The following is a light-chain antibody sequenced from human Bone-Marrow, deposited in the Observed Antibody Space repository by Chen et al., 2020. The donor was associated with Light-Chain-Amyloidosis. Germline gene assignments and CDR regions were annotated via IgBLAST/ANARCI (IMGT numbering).Light chain of an antibody. CDR2: EDT. Sequence: QSALTQPASVSGSPGQSITISCTGTTSVVGTYNLVSWYQQHPGKAPKLIIFEDTQRPSGVSTRFSASKSVNTASLRIFRLQAEDEADYYCCSYAGSNTYVFGGGTKLTVL. CDR3: CSYAGSNTYV. V-gene: IGLV2-23*01. J-gene: IGLJ2*01. CDR1: TSVVGTYNL.